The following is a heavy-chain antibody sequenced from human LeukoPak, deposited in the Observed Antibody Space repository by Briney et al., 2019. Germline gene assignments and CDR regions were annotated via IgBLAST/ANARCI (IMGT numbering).Heavy chain of an antibody. CDR3: ATGAPLYDILTGYYFGFDY. CDR2: FDPEDGET. J-gene: IGHJ4*02. CDR1: GYTLTELS. Sequence: GASVKVSCKVSGYTLTELSMHWVRQAPGKGLEWMGGFDPEDGETIYAQKFQGRVTVTEDTSTDTAYMELSSLRSEDTAVYYCATGAPLYDILTGYYFGFDYWGQGTLVTVSS. D-gene: IGHD3-9*01. V-gene: IGHV1-24*01.